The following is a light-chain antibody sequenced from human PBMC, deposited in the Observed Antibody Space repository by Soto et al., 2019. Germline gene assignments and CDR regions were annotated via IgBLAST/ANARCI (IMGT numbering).Light chain of an antibody. J-gene: IGLJ2*01. V-gene: IGLV2-14*03. Sequence: QYALTQLASVSGSPGQSITISCTGSSSDVGDYNYVSWYQQHPGIAPKLMIFDVSNRPSGVSNRFSGSKSGNTASLTISGLQAEDEADYYCSSYTSGISYLIFGGGTKVTVL. CDR1: SSDVGDYNY. CDR3: SSYTSGISYLI. CDR2: DVS.